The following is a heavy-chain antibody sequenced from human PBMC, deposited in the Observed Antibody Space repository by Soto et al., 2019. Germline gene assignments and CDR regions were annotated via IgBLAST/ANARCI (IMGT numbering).Heavy chain of an antibody. D-gene: IGHD2-15*01. CDR2: MNPNSGNT. CDR3: ARRPLGYCSGGSCYHTYYFDY. V-gene: IGHV1-8*01. Sequence: GASVKVSCKASGDTFTSYDINWVRQATGQGLEWMGWMNPNSGNTGYAQKFQGRVTMTRNTSISTAYMELSSLRSEDTAVYYCARRPLGYCSGGSCYHTYYFDYWGQGTLVTVSS. CDR1: GDTFTSYD. J-gene: IGHJ4*02.